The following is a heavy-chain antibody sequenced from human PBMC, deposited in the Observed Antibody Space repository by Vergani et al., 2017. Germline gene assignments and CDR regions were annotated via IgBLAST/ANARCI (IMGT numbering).Heavy chain of an antibody. D-gene: IGHD3-9*01. CDR1: GFTFSSYA. CDR2: ISSNGGST. V-gene: IGHV3-64D*06. CDR3: VKVHPPYYDILTGIRDY. J-gene: IGHJ4*02. Sequence: EVQLVESGGGLVQPGGSLRLSCSASGFTFSSYAMHWVRQAPGKGLEYVSAISSNGGSTYYADSVKGRFTISRDNSKNTRYLQMSSLRAEDTAVYYCVKVHPPYYDILTGIRDYWGQGTLVTVSS.